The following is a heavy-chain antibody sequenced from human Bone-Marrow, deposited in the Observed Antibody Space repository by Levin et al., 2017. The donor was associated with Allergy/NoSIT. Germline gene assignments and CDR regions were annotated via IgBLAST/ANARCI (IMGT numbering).Heavy chain of an antibody. Sequence: PGGSLRLSCAASGFTFGSHEMNWVRQAPGKGLEWISYISSSGTTKYYADSVKGRFTISSKNSLYLQMNSLRAEDTALYYCARDVSDLWLLSGWFDAWGQGTLVTVSS. CDR1: GFTFGSHE. CDR2: ISSSGTTK. J-gene: IGHJ5*02. CDR3: ARDVSDLWLLSGWFDA. V-gene: IGHV3-48*03. D-gene: IGHD5-18*01.